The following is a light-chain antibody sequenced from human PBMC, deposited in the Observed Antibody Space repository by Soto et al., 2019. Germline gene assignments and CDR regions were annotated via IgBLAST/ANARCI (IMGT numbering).Light chain of an antibody. CDR3: CSYTTSNTRQIV. Sequence: QSALTQPASVSGSPGQSITISYTGTSSDVGGYNYVSWYQQHPGKAPKFMIYDVSNRPSGVSNRFSGSKSGNTASLTFSGLQAEDEADYYCCSYTTSNTRQIVFGTGTKLTVL. CDR2: DVS. V-gene: IGLV2-14*01. CDR1: SSDVGGYNY. J-gene: IGLJ1*01.